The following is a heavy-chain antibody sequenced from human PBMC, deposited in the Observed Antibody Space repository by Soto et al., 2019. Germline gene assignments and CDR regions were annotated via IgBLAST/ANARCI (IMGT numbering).Heavy chain of an antibody. D-gene: IGHD3-10*01. J-gene: IGHJ5*02. CDR2: ISGSGGST. Sequence: GGSLRLSCAASGFTFSSYAMSWVRQAPGKGLEWVSAISGSGGSTYYADSVKGRFTISRDNSKNTLYLQMNSLRAEDTAVYYCAKDSRFGELSRVYNWFDPWGQGTLVTVSS. CDR3: AKDSRFGELSRVYNWFDP. CDR1: GFTFSSYA. V-gene: IGHV3-23*01.